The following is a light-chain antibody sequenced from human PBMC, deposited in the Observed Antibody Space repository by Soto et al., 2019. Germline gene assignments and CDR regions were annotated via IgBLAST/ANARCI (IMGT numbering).Light chain of an antibody. Sequence: EIVMTQSPATLSVSPGERATLSCRASQSVSIKLAWYQQKPGQAPRLLISDTSTRATGIPARFSGSGSGTEFTLTISSLQSEDFAFYYGQQYKNWPTITFGQGTRLEIK. J-gene: IGKJ5*01. CDR3: QQYKNWPTIT. CDR1: QSVSIK. CDR2: DTS. V-gene: IGKV3-15*01.